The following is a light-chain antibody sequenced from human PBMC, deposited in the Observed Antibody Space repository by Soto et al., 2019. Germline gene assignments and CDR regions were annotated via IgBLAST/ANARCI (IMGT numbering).Light chain of an antibody. J-gene: IGLJ1*01. V-gene: IGLV1-51*01. CDR2: DNN. CDR3: GTWDSSLSAYV. CDR1: SSNIGNNY. Sequence: QSVLTQPPSVSAAPGQKVTISCSGRSSNIGNNYVSWYQQLPGTAPKLLIYDNNKRPSGIPDRFSGSKSGTSATLGITGLQTGDKADYYCGTWDSSLSAYVFGTGTKLTVL.